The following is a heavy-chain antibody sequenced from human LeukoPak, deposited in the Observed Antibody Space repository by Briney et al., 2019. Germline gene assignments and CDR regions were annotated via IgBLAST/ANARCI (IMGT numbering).Heavy chain of an antibody. CDR1: GFTFSSYG. J-gene: IGHJ4*02. CDR3: AKDSGSYGDYYFDY. V-gene: IGHV3-23*01. CDR2: ISGSGGST. D-gene: IGHD1-26*01. Sequence: GGSLRLSCAASGFTFSSYGMSWVRQAPGKGLEWVSAISGSGGSTYYADSVKGRFTISRDNSKNTLYLQMNSLRAEDTAVYYCAKDSGSYGDYYFDYWGQGTLVTVSS.